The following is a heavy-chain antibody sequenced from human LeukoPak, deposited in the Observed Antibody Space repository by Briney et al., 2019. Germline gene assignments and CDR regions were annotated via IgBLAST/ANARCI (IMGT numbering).Heavy chain of an antibody. CDR1: GYTFTGYY. Sequence: GASVKVSCKASGYTFTGYYMHWVRQAPGQGLEWMGWINPNSGGTNYAQKFQGRVTMTRDTSISTAYMELSRLRSDDTAVYYCARAPRGYSQRYYYYMDVWGEGTTVTVSS. V-gene: IGHV1-2*02. J-gene: IGHJ6*03. CDR2: INPNSGGT. D-gene: IGHD5-12*01. CDR3: ARAPRGYSQRYYYYMDV.